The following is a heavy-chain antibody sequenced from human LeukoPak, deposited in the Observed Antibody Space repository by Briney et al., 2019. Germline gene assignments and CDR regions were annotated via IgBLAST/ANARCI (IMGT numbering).Heavy chain of an antibody. V-gene: IGHV4-34*01. D-gene: IGHD1-1*01. J-gene: IGHJ4*02. CDR3: ARGVGTRQTSNIKKKKTIFDY. CDR2: INHSGST. Sequence: KTSETLSLTCAVYGGSFSGYYWSWIRQPPGKGLEWIGEINHSGSTNYNPSLKSRVTISVDTSKNQFSLKLSSVTAADTAVYYCARGVGTRQTSNIKKKKTIFDYWGQGTLVTVSS. CDR1: GGSFSGYY.